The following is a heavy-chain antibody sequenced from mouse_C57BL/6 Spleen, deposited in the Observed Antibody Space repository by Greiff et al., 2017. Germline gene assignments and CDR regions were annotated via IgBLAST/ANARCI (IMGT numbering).Heavy chain of an antibody. Sequence: VQLKESGPELVKPGASVKISCKASGYSFTGYYMNWVKQSPEKSLEWIGEINPSTGGTTYNQKFKAKATLTVDKSSSTAYMQLKSLTSEDSAVYYCARWDYGSRGGYFDVWGTGTTVTVSS. CDR2: INPSTGGT. CDR1: GYSFTGYY. CDR3: ARWDYGSRGGYFDV. J-gene: IGHJ1*03. D-gene: IGHD1-1*01. V-gene: IGHV1-42*01.